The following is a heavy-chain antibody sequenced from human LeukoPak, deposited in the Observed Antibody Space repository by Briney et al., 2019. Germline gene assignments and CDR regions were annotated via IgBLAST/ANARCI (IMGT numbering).Heavy chain of an antibody. V-gene: IGHV3-66*01. J-gene: IGHJ4*02. CDR1: GFTLRSNY. CDR3: ARTFYGDSPPY. Sequence: GGSLRLSCAASGFTLRSNYMSCVRHARGKGLEWVSVIYSGGSTYYADSVKGKFTISRDNSKTKLYLQMNSLRAEDTAVYYCARTFYGDSPPYWGQGTLVTVSS. CDR2: IYSGGST. D-gene: IGHD4-17*01.